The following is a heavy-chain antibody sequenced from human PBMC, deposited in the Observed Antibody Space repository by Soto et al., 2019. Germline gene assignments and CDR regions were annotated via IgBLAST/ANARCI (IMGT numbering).Heavy chain of an antibody. J-gene: IGHJ6*02. CDR1: GGSASSGSYY. Sequence: SETLSLTCTVSGGSASSGSYYWSWIRQPPGKGLEWIGYIYYSGSTNYNPSLKSRVTISVDTSKNQFSLKLSSVTAADTAVYYCARDYSSSTNYYYYGMDVWGQGTTVTVSS. V-gene: IGHV4-61*01. CDR2: IYYSGST. CDR3: ARDYSSSTNYYYYGMDV. D-gene: IGHD6-6*01.